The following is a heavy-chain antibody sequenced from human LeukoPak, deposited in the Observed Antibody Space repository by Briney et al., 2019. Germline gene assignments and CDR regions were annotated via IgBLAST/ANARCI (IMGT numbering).Heavy chain of an antibody. J-gene: IGHJ4*02. D-gene: IGHD6-13*01. CDR2: INPNSGGT. Sequence: ASVKVSCKASGYTFTGYYMHWVRQAPGQGLEWMGRINPNSGGTNYAQKFQGRVTMTRDTSISTAYMELSRLRSDDTAVYYCARVPYSSSWPLDYWGQGTLVTVSS. CDR1: GYTFTGYY. V-gene: IGHV1-2*06. CDR3: ARVPYSSSWPLDY.